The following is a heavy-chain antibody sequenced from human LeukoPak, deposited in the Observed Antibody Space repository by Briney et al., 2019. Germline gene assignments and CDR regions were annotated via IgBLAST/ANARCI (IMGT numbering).Heavy chain of an antibody. CDR1: GFTFSSYW. D-gene: IGHD3-10*01. CDR2: INQDGSEK. V-gene: IGHV3-7*05. CDR3: ARGGSRTFDN. Sequence: GGSLRLSCAASGFTFSSYWMSWVRQAPGKGLEWVAKINQDGSEKYYVDSVKGRFTITRDNAKNSLYLQLNSLRADDTAVYYCARGGSRTFDNWGQGTLVAVSS. J-gene: IGHJ4*02.